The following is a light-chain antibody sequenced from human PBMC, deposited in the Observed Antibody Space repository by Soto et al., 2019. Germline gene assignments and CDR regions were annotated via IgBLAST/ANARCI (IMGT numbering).Light chain of an antibody. CDR2: DTS. CDR1: QSVSGY. CDR3: QQRSSWPLT. J-gene: IGKJ2*01. Sequence: EIVLTQSPATLSLSPGERATLSCRASQSVSGYLAWYQQKPGQAPRLLIYDTSNRATGIPARFSGSGSGTDFTLTISSLEPGDFAVYCCQQRSSWPLTFGQGTKLEIK. V-gene: IGKV3-11*01.